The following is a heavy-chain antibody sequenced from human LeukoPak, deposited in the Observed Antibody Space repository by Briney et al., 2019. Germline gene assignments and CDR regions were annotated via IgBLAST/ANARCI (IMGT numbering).Heavy chain of an antibody. V-gene: IGHV1-69*13. CDR2: IAPYFGTT. CDR3: VDWGFGRSHASTDY. D-gene: IGHD7-27*01. J-gene: IGHJ4*02. Sequence: SLKVSCKASGGTFSSYVFSWVRQAPGQGLESLGEIAPYFGTTNYAAKFQGRLTFAADQSTSTGFMELRNLRSDDTAMSFCVDWGFGRSHASTDYWGQGTLIIVSS. CDR1: GGTFSSYV.